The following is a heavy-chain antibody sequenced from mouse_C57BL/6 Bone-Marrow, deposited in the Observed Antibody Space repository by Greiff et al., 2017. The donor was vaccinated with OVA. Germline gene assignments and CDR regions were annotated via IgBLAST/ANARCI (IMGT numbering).Heavy chain of an antibody. V-gene: IGHV1-64*01. J-gene: IGHJ4*01. D-gene: IGHD1-1*01. CDR2: IHPNSGST. CDR1: GYTFTSYW. Sequence: QVQLQQPGAELVKPGASVKLSCKASGYTFTSYWMHWVKKRTGQGIEWIGMIHPNSGSTNYNEKFKRKATLTVDKYSSTAYIQLSSLPSEDSAVYYCARTTVVAKDYAMDYWGQGTSVTVSS. CDR3: ARTTVVAKDYAMDY.